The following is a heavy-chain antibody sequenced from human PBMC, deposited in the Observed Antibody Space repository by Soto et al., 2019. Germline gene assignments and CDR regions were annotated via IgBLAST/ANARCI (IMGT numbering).Heavy chain of an antibody. J-gene: IGHJ6*02. V-gene: IGHV1-69*01. CDR1: GGTFSSYA. D-gene: IGHD6-6*01. CDR2: IIPIFGTA. CDR3: ARGGGGAARYYYYYGMGV. Sequence: QVQLVQSGAEVKKPGSSVKVSCKASGGTFSSYAISWVRQAPGQGLEWMGGIIPIFGTANYAQKFQGRVTITADESTSTAYMELSSLRSEDTAVYYCARGGGGAARYYYYYGMGVWGQGTTVTVSS.